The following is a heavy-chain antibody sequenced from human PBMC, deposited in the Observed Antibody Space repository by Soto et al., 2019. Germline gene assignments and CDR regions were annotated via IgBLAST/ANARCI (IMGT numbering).Heavy chain of an antibody. CDR2: IDYSGST. D-gene: IGHD5-12*01. CDR3: ARSRLQFYYFDY. V-gene: IGHV4-39*01. Sequence: QLQLQESGPGLVKPSETLSLTRTVSGGSINTSSYYWGWIRQPPGKGLEWVGSIDYSGSTYYNPSLKSRVTISVDTSKNQFSLKLSSVTAADTAVYYCARSRLQFYYFDYWGQGTLVTVSS. J-gene: IGHJ4*02. CDR1: GGSINTSSYY.